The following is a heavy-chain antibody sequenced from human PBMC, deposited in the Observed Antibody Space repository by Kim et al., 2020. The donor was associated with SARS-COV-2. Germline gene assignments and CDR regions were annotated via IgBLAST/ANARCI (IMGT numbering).Heavy chain of an antibody. J-gene: IGHJ6*02. V-gene: IGHV1-3*01. Sequence: ASVKVSCKASGYTFTSYAMHWVRQAPGQRLEWMGWINAGNGNTKYSQKFQGRVTITRDTSASTAYMELSSLRSEDTAVYYCARDVAGESITVWFGELLSYYYYYGMDVWGQGTTVTVSS. CDR3: ARDVAGESITVWFGELLSYYYYYGMDV. D-gene: IGHD3-10*01. CDR1: GYTFTSYA. CDR2: INAGNGNT.